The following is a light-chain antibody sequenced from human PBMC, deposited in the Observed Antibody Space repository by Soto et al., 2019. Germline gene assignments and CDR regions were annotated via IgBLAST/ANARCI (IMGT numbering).Light chain of an antibody. Sequence: EIVLTQSPGTLSLSPGERATLSCRASQTINYSYLAWYQQKPGQAPRLLIYGASSRATGIPDRFSGRGSGTDFTLTISRREPEDFAVYYCQQYGASPFPFGPGTKVDIK. V-gene: IGKV3-20*01. CDR3: QQYGASPFP. CDR1: QTINYSY. J-gene: IGKJ3*01. CDR2: GAS.